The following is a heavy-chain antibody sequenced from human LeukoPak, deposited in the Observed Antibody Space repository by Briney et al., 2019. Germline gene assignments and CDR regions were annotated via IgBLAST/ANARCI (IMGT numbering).Heavy chain of an antibody. CDR2: ISSSGSTI. D-gene: IGHD2-2*01. Sequence: GGSLRLSCAASGFTFSDYYMSWIRQAPGKGLEGVSYISSSGSTIYYADSVKGRFTISRDNAKNSLYLQMNSLRAEDTAVYYCARGGDVVVPAAWFDYWGQGTLVTVSS. V-gene: IGHV3-11*01. CDR1: GFTFSDYY. J-gene: IGHJ4*02. CDR3: ARGGDVVVPAAWFDY.